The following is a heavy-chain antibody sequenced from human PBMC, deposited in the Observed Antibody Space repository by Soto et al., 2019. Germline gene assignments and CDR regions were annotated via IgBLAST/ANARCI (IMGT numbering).Heavy chain of an antibody. CDR3: ARGYCSGGSCYSYSWFDP. Sequence: QLQLQESGSGLVKPSQTLSLTCAVSGGSISSGGYSWSWIRQPPGKGLDWIGYIYHSGTTFYNPSLKSRVTISVARSKNQFSLKLRSVTAADTAVYYCARGYCSGGSCYSYSWFDPWGQGTLVTVSS. CDR2: IYHSGTT. V-gene: IGHV4-30-2*01. J-gene: IGHJ5*02. CDR1: GGSISSGGYS. D-gene: IGHD2-15*01.